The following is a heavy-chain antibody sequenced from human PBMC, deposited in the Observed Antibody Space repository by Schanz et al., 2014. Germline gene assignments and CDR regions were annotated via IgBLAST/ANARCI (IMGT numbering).Heavy chain of an antibody. CDR1: GFTFRAYY. D-gene: IGHD3-16*01. CDR3: ARVYDDGQGWSAGFCLGDCIDA. J-gene: IGHJ6*02. Sequence: QVQLVESGGGLAKPGGSLRLSCAASGFTFRAYYMSWIRQAPGKGLEWVTDISSGSSNANYADSVKDRFTISRDNAKNTVYLQMNRLRAEDTAVYYGARVYDDGQGWSAGFCLGDCIDAWGQGTTVTVSS. V-gene: IGHV3-11*05. CDR2: ISSGSSNA.